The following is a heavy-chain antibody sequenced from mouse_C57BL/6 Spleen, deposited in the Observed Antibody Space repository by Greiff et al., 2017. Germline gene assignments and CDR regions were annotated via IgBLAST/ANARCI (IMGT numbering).Heavy chain of an antibody. CDR1: GYTFTSSW. D-gene: IGHD3-1*01. Sequence: QVQLQQPGAELVKPGASVKLSCKASGYTFTSSWMHWVKQRPGQGLEWIGMIHPNSGSTNYNEKLKSKATLTVDKSSSTAYMPLSSLTSEVSAVYYCARSQSLEGGFFDYWGQGTTLTVSS. CDR3: ARSQSLEGGFFDY. V-gene: IGHV1-64*01. CDR2: IHPNSGST. J-gene: IGHJ2*01.